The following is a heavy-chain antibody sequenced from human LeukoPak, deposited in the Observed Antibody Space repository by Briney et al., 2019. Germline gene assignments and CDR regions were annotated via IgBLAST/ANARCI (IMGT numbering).Heavy chain of an antibody. Sequence: PSETLSLTCAVPGYYISGGYYWGWIRQPPGKGLEWIGSIYNSGSTYYNPSLKSRVTISVDTSKNQVSLKLTSVTAADTAVYYCAREGSIGTGRQYYFDYWGQGTLVTVFS. D-gene: IGHD2-8*02. CDR2: IYNSGST. J-gene: IGHJ4*02. V-gene: IGHV4-38-2*01. CDR3: AREGSIGTGRQYYFDY. CDR1: GYYISGGYY.